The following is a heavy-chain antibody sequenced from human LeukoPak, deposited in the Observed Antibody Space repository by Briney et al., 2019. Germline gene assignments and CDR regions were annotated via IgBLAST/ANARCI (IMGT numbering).Heavy chain of an antibody. CDR2: IKQDGSEK. J-gene: IGHJ6*02. D-gene: IGHD2-8*01. CDR3: ARESGYCTNGVCYSGYYYYYGMDV. V-gene: IGHV3-7*01. CDR1: GFTFSSYA. Sequence: GGSLRLSCAASGFTFSSYAMSWVRQAPGKGLEWVANIKQDGSEKYYVDSVKGRFTISRDNAKSSLYLQMNSLRAEDTAVYYCARESGYCTNGVCYSGYYYYYGMDVWGQGTTVTVSS.